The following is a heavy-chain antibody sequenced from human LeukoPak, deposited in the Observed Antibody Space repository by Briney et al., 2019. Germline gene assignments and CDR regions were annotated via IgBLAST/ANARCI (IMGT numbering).Heavy chain of an antibody. CDR3: ARGDPYTYGHYFDH. CDR1: GGSVSSNTYY. CDR2: IYYSGST. Sequence: SKTLSLTCTVSGGSVSSNTYYWGWLRQPPGKGLEWIGSIYYSGSTYYNPSLKSRVTISVDTSKNQFSLKLSSVTAADTAVYYCARGDPYTYGHYFDHWGQGTLVTVSS. D-gene: IGHD5-18*01. V-gene: IGHV4-39*01. J-gene: IGHJ4*02.